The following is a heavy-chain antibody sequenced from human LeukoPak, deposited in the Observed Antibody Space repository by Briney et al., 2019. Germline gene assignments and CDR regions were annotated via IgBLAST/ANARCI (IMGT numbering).Heavy chain of an antibody. CDR3: ATEGFGDLTHYYGMDV. D-gene: IGHD3-10*01. V-gene: IGHV1-24*01. CDR1: GYTLTELS. CDR2: FDPEDGET. J-gene: IGHJ6*02. Sequence: ASVKVSFKVSGYTLTELSMHWVRQAPGKGLEWMGGFDPEDGETIYAQKFQGRVTMTEDTSTDTAYMELSSLRSEDTAVYYCATEGFGDLTHYYGMDVWGQGTTVTVSS.